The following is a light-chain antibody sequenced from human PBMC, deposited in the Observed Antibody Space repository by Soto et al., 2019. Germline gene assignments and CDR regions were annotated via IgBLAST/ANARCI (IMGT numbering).Light chain of an antibody. CDR3: QQTYSTPFT. Sequence: IQMTQSPSSLSASVGDRVTITCRASQRISNYLNWYQQKPGKAPKLLIYAASNLQSGVPSRFSGSVSGTDFTLTISNLQPEDFATYYCQQTYSTPFTFGPGTKVDIK. CDR1: QRISNY. J-gene: IGKJ3*01. CDR2: AAS. V-gene: IGKV1-39*01.